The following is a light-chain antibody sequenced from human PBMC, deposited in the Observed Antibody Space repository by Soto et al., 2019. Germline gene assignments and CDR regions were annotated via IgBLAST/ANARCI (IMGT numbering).Light chain of an antibody. CDR1: QSVSGNY. J-gene: IGKJ4*01. CDR3: KQYGGSPLGT. CDR2: GAS. Sequence: EIVLSQSPGTLSLSPGERATLSCRASQSVSGNYLPWYQQKPGQAPRLRTSGASNRATGIPDGFSGRGSGTCFTLTIISPEPEDFAVYYCKQYGGSPLGTFSGGNKVAI. V-gene: IGKV3-20*01.